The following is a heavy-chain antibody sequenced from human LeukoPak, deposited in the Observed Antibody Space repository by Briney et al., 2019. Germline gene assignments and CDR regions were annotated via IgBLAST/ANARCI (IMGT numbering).Heavy chain of an antibody. J-gene: IGHJ4*02. CDR2: INGDGSST. CDR3: ARATSGYFDY. V-gene: IGHV3-74*01. Sequence: PGGSLRLSCAASGFTFSSYWMHWVRHAPGKGPVWVSRINGDGSSTSYADSVKGRFTISRDNAKNTLFLQMNSLRVEDTAVYYCARATSGYFDYWGQGTLVTVSS. CDR1: GFTFSSYW. D-gene: IGHD1-26*01.